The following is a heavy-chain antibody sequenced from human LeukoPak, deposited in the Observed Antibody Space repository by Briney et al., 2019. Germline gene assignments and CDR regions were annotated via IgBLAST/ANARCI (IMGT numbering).Heavy chain of an antibody. CDR2: IWHDGSHK. CDR3: AGEIFGSGSYPDF. D-gene: IGHD3-10*01. Sequence: PGGSLRLSCAASGFAFNTYAMHWVRQAPGQGLEWVALIWHDGSHKFYSNSVRGQFTISRDNSKNTVPLQMNNLRPEDTAVYYCAGEIFGSGSYPDFWGQGTLVTVSS. V-gene: IGHV3-33*01. CDR1: GFAFNTYA. J-gene: IGHJ4*02.